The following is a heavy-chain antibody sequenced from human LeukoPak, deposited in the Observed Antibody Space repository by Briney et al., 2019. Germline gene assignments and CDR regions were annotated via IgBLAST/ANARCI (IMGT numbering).Heavy chain of an antibody. CDR3: ARHTWGTGLHI. CDR2: IYDSGST. V-gene: IGHV4-59*08. CDR1: GGSISSYY. J-gene: IGHJ3*02. Sequence: PSETLSLTCTVSGGSISSYYWSWIRQPPGKGLEWIGHIYDSGSTTHNSSLKSRVTISLDTSKNQFSLKLSSVTAADTAVYYCARHTWGTGLHIWGQGTMVTVSS. D-gene: IGHD7-27*01.